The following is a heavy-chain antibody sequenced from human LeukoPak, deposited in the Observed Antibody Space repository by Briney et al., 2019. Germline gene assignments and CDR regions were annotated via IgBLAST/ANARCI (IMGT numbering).Heavy chain of an antibody. V-gene: IGHV3-9*01. J-gene: IGHJ4*02. CDR2: ISWNSGSI. CDR3: AKDVSSGSKSTYYFDY. CDR1: GFTFDDYA. D-gene: IGHD3-10*01. Sequence: GRSLRLSCAASGFTFDDYAMHWVRQAPGKGLEGVSGISWNSGSIGYADSVKGRFTISRDNAKNSLYLQMNSLRAEDTALYYCAKDVSSGSKSTYYFDYWGQGTLVTVSS.